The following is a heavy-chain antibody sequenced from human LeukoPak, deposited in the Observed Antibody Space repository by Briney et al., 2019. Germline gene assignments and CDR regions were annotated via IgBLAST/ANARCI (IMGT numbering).Heavy chain of an antibody. J-gene: IGHJ4*02. V-gene: IGHV3-7*01. Sequence: GGSLRLSCAASGFTLSSYWMSWVRQAPGKGLEWVANIKQDGSEKYYVDSVEGRFTISRDNAKNSLYLQMNRLRAEDTAVYYCARYPQSGPPDYWGQGTLVTVSS. CDR2: IKQDGSEK. CDR1: GFTLSSYW. CDR3: ARYPQSGPPDY.